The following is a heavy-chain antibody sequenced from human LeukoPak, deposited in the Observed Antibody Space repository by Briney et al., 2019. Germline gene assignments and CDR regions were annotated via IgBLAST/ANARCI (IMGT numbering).Heavy chain of an antibody. J-gene: IGHJ1*01. CDR3: ARAGHYYDRSGYAD. V-gene: IGHV3-23*01. CDR1: GFTFSSYA. CDR2: ISGSGGST. D-gene: IGHD3-22*01. Sequence: GGSLRLSCAASGFTFSSYAMSWVRQAPGKGLEWVSAISGSGGSTYYADSVKGRFTISRDNSKNTLYLQMNSLRAEDTAVYYCARAGHYYDRSGYADWGQGTLVTVSS.